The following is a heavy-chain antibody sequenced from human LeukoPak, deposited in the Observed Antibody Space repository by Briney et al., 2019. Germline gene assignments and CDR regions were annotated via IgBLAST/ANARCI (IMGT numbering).Heavy chain of an antibody. CDR1: GGSISSYY. Sequence: SETLSLTCTVSGGSISSYYWSWIRQPPGKGLEWIGYIYYSGSTNYNPSLKSRVTISVDTSKNQFSLKLSSVTAADTAVYYCARVAAAGTGWFDPWGQGTLVTVSS. D-gene: IGHD6-13*01. CDR3: ARVAAAGTGWFDP. V-gene: IGHV4-59*01. CDR2: IYYSGST. J-gene: IGHJ5*02.